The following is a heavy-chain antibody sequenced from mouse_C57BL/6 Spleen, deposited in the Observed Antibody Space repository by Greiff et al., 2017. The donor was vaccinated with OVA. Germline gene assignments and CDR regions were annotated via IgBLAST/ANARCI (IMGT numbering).Heavy chain of an antibody. Sequence: VQLQQPGAELVKPGASVKLSCKASGYTFTSYWMQWVKQRPGQGLEWIGEIDPSDSHTNYNQKFKGKATLAVDTSSSTAYMQLSSLTSEDSAVYYSASGSSYGWFAYWGQGTLVTVSA. V-gene: IGHV1-50*01. CDR1: GYTFTSYW. CDR2: IDPSDSHT. J-gene: IGHJ3*01. D-gene: IGHD1-1*01. CDR3: ASGSSYGWFAY.